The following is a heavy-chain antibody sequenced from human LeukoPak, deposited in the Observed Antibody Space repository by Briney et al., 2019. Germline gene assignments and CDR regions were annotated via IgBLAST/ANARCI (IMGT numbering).Heavy chain of an antibody. CDR1: DVSIKNYY. J-gene: IGHJ4*02. Sequence: SETLSLTCTVSDVSIKNYYWSWIRQPPGKGLEWIANIYYAGSSNYNPSLKSRVTISVDRSKNQFSLKLSSVTAADTAVYYCARFDGSGSYSHWGQGTLVTVSS. D-gene: IGHD3-10*01. CDR3: ARFDGSGSYSH. V-gene: IGHV4-59*12. CDR2: IYYAGSS.